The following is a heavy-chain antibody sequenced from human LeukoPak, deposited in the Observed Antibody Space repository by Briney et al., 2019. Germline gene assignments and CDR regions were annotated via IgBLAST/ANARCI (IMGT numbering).Heavy chain of an antibody. CDR3: ARVVGGELFDY. CDR2: IYYSGST. V-gene: IGHV4-31*03. J-gene: IGHJ4*02. D-gene: IGHD2-21*01. Sequence: SETLSLTCTVSGSSISSGGYYCSWIRQHPGTGLEWIGYIYYSGSTYYNPSLKSRVTISVDTSKNQFSLKLSSVTAADTAVYYCARVVGGELFDYWGQGTLVTVSS. CDR1: GSSISSGGYY.